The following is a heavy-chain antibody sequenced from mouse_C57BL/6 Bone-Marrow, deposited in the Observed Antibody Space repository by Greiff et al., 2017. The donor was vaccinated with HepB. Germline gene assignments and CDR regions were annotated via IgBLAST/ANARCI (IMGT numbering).Heavy chain of an antibody. CDR2: IHPNSGST. V-gene: IGHV1-55*01. J-gene: IGHJ1*03. Sequence: VQLQQPGAELVKPGASVKMSCKASGYTFTSYWITWVKQRPGQGLEWIGMIHPNSGSTNYNEKFKSKATLTVDTSSSTAYMQLSSLTSEDSAVYYCARELRGYFDVWGTGTTVTVSS. CDR1: GYTFTSYW. D-gene: IGHD2-4*01. CDR3: ARELRGYFDV.